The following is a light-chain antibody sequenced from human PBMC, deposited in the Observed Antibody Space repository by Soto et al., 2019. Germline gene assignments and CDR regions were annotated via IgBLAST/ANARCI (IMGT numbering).Light chain of an antibody. CDR3: QQFRDSPGT. V-gene: IGKV3-20*01. CDR1: QSVTNTY. J-gene: IGKJ1*01. Sequence: EIVLTQSPGTLSLSPGDRATLSCRASQSVTNTYVAWYQQKPGQAPGLLIYDASVRATGIPDRFSSSGSGTDFTLTISRLEPEDFAVYYCQQFRDSPGTFGQGTKVDI. CDR2: DAS.